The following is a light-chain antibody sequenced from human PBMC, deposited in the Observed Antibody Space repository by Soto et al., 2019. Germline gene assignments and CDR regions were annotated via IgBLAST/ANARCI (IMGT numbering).Light chain of an antibody. J-gene: IGKJ4*01. Sequence: DIQMTQSPSSLSASVGDRVTIACRAGQNISTYLNWYQQKPGKAPKLLIFAASSLKSGVPSRFSGSGSGTDFTLTINSLQLEDFATYYCQQSNSDPTFGGGTKVEIK. V-gene: IGKV1-39*01. CDR2: AAS. CDR3: QQSNSDPT. CDR1: QNISTY.